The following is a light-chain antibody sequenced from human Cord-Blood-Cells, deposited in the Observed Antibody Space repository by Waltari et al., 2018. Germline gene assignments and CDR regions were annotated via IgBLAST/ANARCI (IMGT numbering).Light chain of an antibody. CDR2: AAS. V-gene: IGKV1-8*01. Sequence: ALRITQSPSSLSASTGDRVTITCRASQGIRSYLAWYQQKPGKAPKLLIYAASTLQSGVPSRFSGSGSGTDFTLTISCLQSEDFATYYCQQYYSYPRTFGQGTKLEIK. CDR3: QQYYSYPRT. J-gene: IGKJ2*01. CDR1: QGIRSY.